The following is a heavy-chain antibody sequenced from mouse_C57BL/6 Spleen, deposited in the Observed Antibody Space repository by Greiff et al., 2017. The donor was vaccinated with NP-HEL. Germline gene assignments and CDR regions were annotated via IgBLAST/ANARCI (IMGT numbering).Heavy chain of an antibody. CDR1: GYTFTSYW. CDR2: IHPNSGST. D-gene: IGHD1-1*01. CDR3: AGTTVVATNAMDY. J-gene: IGHJ4*01. Sequence: QVQLKQPGAELVKPGASVKLSCKASGYTFTSYWMHWVKQRPGQGLEWIGMIHPNSGSTNYNEKFKSKATLTVDKSSSTAYMQLSSLTSEDSAVYYCAGTTVVATNAMDYWGQGTSVTVSS. V-gene: IGHV1-64*01.